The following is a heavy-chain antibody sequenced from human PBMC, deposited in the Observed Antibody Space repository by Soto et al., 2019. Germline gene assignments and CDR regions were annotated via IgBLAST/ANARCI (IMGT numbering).Heavy chain of an antibody. V-gene: IGHV4-30-4*01. Sequence: QVQLRESGPGLVMPSQTLSLTCTVSGDSIGSGNKYWSWIRQAPGKGLEWIGYIFSSGTTYSNPSLKSRLTMSLDTSQNQFSLKLNSVTAADAAVYFCARVRSPFDFYDAMDVWGQGTTVTVSS. CDR3: ARVRSPFDFYDAMDV. CDR2: IFSSGTT. D-gene: IGHD3-16*01. CDR1: GDSIGSGNKY. J-gene: IGHJ6*02.